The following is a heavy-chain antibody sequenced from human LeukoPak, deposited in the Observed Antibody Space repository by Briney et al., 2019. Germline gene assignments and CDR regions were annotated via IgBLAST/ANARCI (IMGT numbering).Heavy chain of an antibody. CDR3: ARGVPGDRWYFDL. CDR1: GGSISSYY. CDR2: IYYSGST. Sequence: SETLSLTCTVSGGSISSYYWSWIRQPPGKGLEWIGYIYYSGSTNYNPSLKSRVTISVDTSKSQFSLKLSSVTAADTAVYYCARGVPGDRWYFDLWGRGTLVTVSS. V-gene: IGHV4-59*01. J-gene: IGHJ2*01. D-gene: IGHD7-27*01.